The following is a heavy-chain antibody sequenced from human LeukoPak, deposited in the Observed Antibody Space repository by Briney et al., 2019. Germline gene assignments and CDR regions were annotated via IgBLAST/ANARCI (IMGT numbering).Heavy chain of an antibody. CDR2: IIPIFGTA. V-gene: IGHV1-69*01. Sequence: GASVKVSCKASGGTFSSYAISWVRQAPGQGLEWMGGIIPIFGTANYAQKFQGRVTITADESTSTAYMELSSLRSEDTAMYYCTTSTGYYYVPGYWGQGTLVTVSS. CDR3: TTSTGYYYVPGY. CDR1: GGTFSSYA. D-gene: IGHD3-22*01. J-gene: IGHJ4*02.